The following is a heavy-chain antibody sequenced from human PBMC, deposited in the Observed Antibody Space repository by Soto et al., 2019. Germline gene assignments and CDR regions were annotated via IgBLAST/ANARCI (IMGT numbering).Heavy chain of an antibody. Sequence: SSVKVSCKASGGTFSSYAISWVRQAPGQGLEWMGGIIPIFGTANYAQKFQGRVTITADESTSTAYMELSSLRSEDTAVYYCARVRRIAVAGPYGMDVWGQGTTVTVSS. CDR2: IIPIFGTA. J-gene: IGHJ6*02. CDR3: ARVRRIAVAGPYGMDV. V-gene: IGHV1-69*13. D-gene: IGHD6-19*01. CDR1: GGTFSSYA.